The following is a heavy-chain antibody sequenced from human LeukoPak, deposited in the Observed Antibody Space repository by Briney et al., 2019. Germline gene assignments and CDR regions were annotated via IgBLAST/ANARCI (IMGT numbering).Heavy chain of an antibody. CDR3: ATQVGAARTYFDY. J-gene: IGHJ4*02. CDR2: IYYSGTT. D-gene: IGHD6-6*01. CDR1: GFTFSSYE. V-gene: IGHV4-59*05. Sequence: GSLRLSCAASGFTFSSYEMTWIRQPPGKGLEWIGSIYYSGTTYYNPSLKSRVTISVDTSKNQFSLNLNSVTAADTAVYYCATQVGAARTYFDYWGQGTLVTVSS.